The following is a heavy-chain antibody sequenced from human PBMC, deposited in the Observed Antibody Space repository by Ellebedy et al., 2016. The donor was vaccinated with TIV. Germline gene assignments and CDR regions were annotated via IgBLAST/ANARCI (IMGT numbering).Heavy chain of an antibody. CDR2: IIPILDIV. J-gene: IGHJ3*02. D-gene: IGHD3/OR15-3a*01. V-gene: IGHV1-69*10. CDR1: GGTFSSYT. Sequence: AASVKVSCKASGGTFSSYTIAWVRQAPGQGLEWMGGIIPILDIVNNAQKFQGRSTITADKTTSTAFMQLSSLKSDDTAVYYCARGDRRDWRGAFDIWGQGTLVTVSS. CDR3: ARGDRRDWRGAFDI.